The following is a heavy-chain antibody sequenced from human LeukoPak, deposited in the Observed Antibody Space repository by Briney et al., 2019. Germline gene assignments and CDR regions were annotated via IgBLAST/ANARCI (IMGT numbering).Heavy chain of an antibody. Sequence: GGSLRLSCAASGFTFNNYAMNWVRQPPGKGLEWVSIISGSGDSTYYADSVKGRFTISRDNSKNTLYLQMNSLRAEDTAVYYCAKDRDYYDSSGYLYYFDYWGQGTLVTVSS. J-gene: IGHJ4*02. D-gene: IGHD3-22*01. V-gene: IGHV3-23*01. CDR2: ISGSGDST. CDR1: GFTFNNYA. CDR3: AKDRDYYDSSGYLYYFDY.